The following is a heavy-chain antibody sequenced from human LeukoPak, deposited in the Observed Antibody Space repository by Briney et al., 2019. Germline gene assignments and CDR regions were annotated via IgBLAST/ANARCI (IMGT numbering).Heavy chain of an antibody. D-gene: IGHD6-19*01. Sequence: SETLSLTCSVSGYSIGSGYYWGWIRQPPGKGLEWIGSIDHSGSTYYNSSLKSRVTISVVTSKNQFSLKLRSVTAADTAVFYCARDSALAQAVMFDYWGQGTLVTVSS. J-gene: IGHJ4*02. CDR3: ARDSALAQAVMFDY. CDR1: GYSIGSGYY. CDR2: IDHSGST. V-gene: IGHV4-38-2*02.